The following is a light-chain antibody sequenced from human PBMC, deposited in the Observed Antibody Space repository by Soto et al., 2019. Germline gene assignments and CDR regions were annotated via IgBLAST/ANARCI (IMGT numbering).Light chain of an antibody. J-gene: IGKJ1*01. CDR2: GTS. Sequence: EIVLTQSPGTLSLSPGERATPSCRASQTVSSNLAWYQQKPGQSPRLLIYGTSTRATGVPARFSGSGSGTEFTLSISSLQSEDFAVYYCHQYNFWPSFGQGTKVDIK. CDR1: QTVSSN. V-gene: IGKV3-15*01. CDR3: HQYNFWPS.